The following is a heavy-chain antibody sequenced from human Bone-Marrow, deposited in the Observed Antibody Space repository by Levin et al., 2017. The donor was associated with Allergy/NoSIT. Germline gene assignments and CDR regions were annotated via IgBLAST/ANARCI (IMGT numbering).Heavy chain of an antibody. D-gene: IGHD4-23*01. CDR3: ATTTVED. J-gene: IGHJ4*02. Sequence: GESLKISCAASGFTFSSYSMNWVRQAPGKGLEWVSYISSSSSTIYYADSVKGRFTISRDNAKNSLYLQMNSLRAEDTAVYYCATTTVEDWGQGTLVTVSS. V-gene: IGHV3-48*01. CDR1: GFTFSSYS. CDR2: ISSSSSTI.